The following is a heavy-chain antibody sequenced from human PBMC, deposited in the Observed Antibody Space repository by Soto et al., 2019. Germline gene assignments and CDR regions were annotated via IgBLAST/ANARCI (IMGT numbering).Heavy chain of an antibody. CDR1: GGSISSDDYY. V-gene: IGHV4-30-4*01. D-gene: IGHD6-19*01. CDR2: IHSSGSI. CDR3: ARYRRAGGKNWFDP. Sequence: SETLSLTCTVSGGSISSDDYYWSWIRQAPGRGLEWIGYIHSSGSIYYNPSLKSRVTISVDRSKNQFSLKLSSVTAADTAVYYCARYRRAGGKNWFDPWGQGTLVTVSS. J-gene: IGHJ5*02.